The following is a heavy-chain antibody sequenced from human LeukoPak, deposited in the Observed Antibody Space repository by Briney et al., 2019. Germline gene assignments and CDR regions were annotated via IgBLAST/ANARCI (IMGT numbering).Heavy chain of an antibody. Sequence: ASVKVSCKASGYTFTGYYMHWVRQAPGQGLEWMGWINPNSGGTNYAQKFQGRVTMTRDTSISTAYMELSRLRSDDTAVYYCARDRGGIIAVAGKTRYNWFDPWGQGTLVTVSS. D-gene: IGHD6-19*01. CDR3: ARDRGGIIAVAGKTRYNWFDP. J-gene: IGHJ5*02. CDR1: GYTFTGYY. V-gene: IGHV1-2*02. CDR2: INPNSGGT.